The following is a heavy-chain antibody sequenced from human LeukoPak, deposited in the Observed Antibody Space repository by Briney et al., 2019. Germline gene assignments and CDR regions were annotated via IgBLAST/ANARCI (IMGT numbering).Heavy chain of an antibody. D-gene: IGHD3-22*01. Sequence: ASVTVSFTVSGYTLTELSMHWVRQAPGKGHEWMGGFDPEDGETIYAQKFQGRVTMTEDTSTDTAYMELSSLRSEDTAVYYCATAGIDSSGYLLGYWGQGTLVTVSS. CDR2: FDPEDGET. J-gene: IGHJ4*02. V-gene: IGHV1-24*01. CDR1: GYTLTELS. CDR3: ATAGIDSSGYLLGY.